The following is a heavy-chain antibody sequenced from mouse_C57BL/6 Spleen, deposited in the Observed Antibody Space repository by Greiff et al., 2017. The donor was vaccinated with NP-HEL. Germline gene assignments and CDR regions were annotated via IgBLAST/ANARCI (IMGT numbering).Heavy chain of an antibody. Sequence: QQSCKASGYTFTSYWMHWVKQRPGRGLEWIGRIDPNSGGTKYNEKFKSKATLTVDKPSSTAYMQLSSLTSEDSAVYYCARGQLRLRGVFAYWGQGTLVTVSA. CDR1: GYTFTSYW. J-gene: IGHJ3*01. CDR2: IDPNSGGT. CDR3: ARGQLRLRGVFAY. D-gene: IGHD3-2*02. V-gene: IGHV1-72*01.